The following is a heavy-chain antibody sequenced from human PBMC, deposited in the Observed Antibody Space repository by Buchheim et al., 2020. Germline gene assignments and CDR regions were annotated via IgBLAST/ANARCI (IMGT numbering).Heavy chain of an antibody. D-gene: IGHD3-3*01. J-gene: IGHJ6*02. CDR1: GGSFSGYY. V-gene: IGHV4-34*01. CDR2: INHSGST. Sequence: QVQLQQWGAGLLKPSETLSLTCAVYGGSFSGYYWSWIRQPPGKGLEWIGEINHSGSTNYNPSLKSRVTISVDTSKNQFSLKLSSVTAADTAVYYCARGPPHQFGYDFWSGHRGLGPDSYYYYGMDVWGQGTT. CDR3: ARGPPHQFGYDFWSGHRGLGPDSYYYYGMDV.